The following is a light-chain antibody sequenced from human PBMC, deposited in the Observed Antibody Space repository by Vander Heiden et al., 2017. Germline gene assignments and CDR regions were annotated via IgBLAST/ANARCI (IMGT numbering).Light chain of an antibody. Sequence: DIHMTQSPSSLSASVGDRVTITCRASQSISSYLNWYQQKPGKAPKLLIYAASSLQSGVPSRFSGSGSGTDFTLTISSLQPEDFATYHCQQSYSTPRTFGQGTKVEIK. J-gene: IGKJ1*01. V-gene: IGKV1-39*01. CDR2: AAS. CDR1: QSISSY. CDR3: QQSYSTPRT.